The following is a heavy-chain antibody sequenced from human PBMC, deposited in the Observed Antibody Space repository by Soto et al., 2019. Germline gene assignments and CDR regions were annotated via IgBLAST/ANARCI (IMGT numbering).Heavy chain of an antibody. CDR1: GGSINSGGYY. Sequence: VQLQESGPGLVKPSQTLSLTCTVSGGSINSGGYYWIWILQHPGKGLEWIGHIDYSGYTSYNPSLKSRLTVSVDTSKTQFSLRLTSVTAADAALYYCATYYCRSTNCPYYFDYWGQGTLVTVSS. J-gene: IGHJ4*02. D-gene: IGHD2-2*01. CDR3: ATYYCRSTNCPYYFDY. V-gene: IGHV4-31*03. CDR2: IDYSGYT.